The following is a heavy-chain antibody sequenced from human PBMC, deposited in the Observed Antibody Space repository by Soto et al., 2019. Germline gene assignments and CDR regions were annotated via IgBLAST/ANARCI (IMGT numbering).Heavy chain of an antibody. J-gene: IGHJ5*02. CDR2: VIPLFGAA. CDR1: GGTFSNYG. V-gene: IGHV1-69*13. D-gene: IGHD3-22*01. Sequence: GASVKVSCKASGGTFSNYGINWVRQAPGQGLEWMGGVIPLFGAANYAQKFQGRVTITADASTSMVYMQLSSLRSEDTAVYYCAREQHDPYDASGYYFNWFGPWGQGTLVTVSS. CDR3: AREQHDPYDASGYYFNWFGP.